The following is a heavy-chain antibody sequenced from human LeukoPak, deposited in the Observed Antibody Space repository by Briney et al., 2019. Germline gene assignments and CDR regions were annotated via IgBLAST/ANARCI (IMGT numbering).Heavy chain of an antibody. Sequence: PGGSLRLSCAASGFSVGRNYMTWVRQAPGKGLEWVSYISNSGSTIYYADSVKGRFTISRDNAKNSLYLQMNSLRAEDTAVYFCARNRPYFDYWGQGTLVTVSS. CDR1: GFSVGRNY. CDR3: ARNRPYFDY. CDR2: ISNSGSTI. V-gene: IGHV3-48*03. J-gene: IGHJ4*02.